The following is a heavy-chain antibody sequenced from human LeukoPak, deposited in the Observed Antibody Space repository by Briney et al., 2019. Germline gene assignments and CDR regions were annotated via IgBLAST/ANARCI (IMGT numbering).Heavy chain of an antibody. Sequence: GESLQISFKGSGYSFTSYWIGWVRQMPGKGLEWMGIIYPGDSDTRYSPSFQGQVTISADKSISTAYLQWSSLKASDTAMYYCASRTADYGDYSFDYWGQGTLVTVSS. D-gene: IGHD4-17*01. CDR3: ASRTADYGDYSFDY. J-gene: IGHJ4*02. CDR2: IYPGDSDT. V-gene: IGHV5-51*01. CDR1: GYSFTSYW.